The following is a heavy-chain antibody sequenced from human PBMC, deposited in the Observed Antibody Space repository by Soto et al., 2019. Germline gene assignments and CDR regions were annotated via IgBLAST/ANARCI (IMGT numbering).Heavy chain of an antibody. D-gene: IGHD3-10*01. J-gene: IGHJ3*02. CDR1: GFSFSSYG. CDR2: IWYDGSKK. V-gene: IGHV3-33*01. Sequence: GSLRLSCATSGFSFSSYGMHWVRQVPGKGLEWVAFIWYDGSKKYYADSVKGRFTISRDNSKNTLYLQVNSLRVEDTAVYYCARDRVYYGSGSYFPYDAFDIWGQGTMVTVSS. CDR3: ARDRVYYGSGSYFPYDAFDI.